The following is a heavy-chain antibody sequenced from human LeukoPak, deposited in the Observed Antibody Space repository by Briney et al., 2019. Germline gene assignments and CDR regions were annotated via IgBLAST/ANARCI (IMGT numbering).Heavy chain of an antibody. J-gene: IGHJ5*02. D-gene: IGHD3-10*01. V-gene: IGHV4-4*07. CDR3: ARDGSGSLVWISWFDP. Sequence: SETLSLTCTVSGGSISSYYWSWIRQPAGKGLEWIGRIYSSGSTNYNPSLKSRVTMSVDTSKNQFSLKLSSVTAADTAVYYCARDGSGSLVWISWFDPWGQGTLVTVSS. CDR1: GGSISSYY. CDR2: IYSSGST.